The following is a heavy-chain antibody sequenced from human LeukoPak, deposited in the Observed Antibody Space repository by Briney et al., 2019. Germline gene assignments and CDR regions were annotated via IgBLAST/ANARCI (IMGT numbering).Heavy chain of an antibody. Sequence: ASVKVSCKASGYTFTSYGISWVRQAPGQGLEWMGWISAYNGNTNYAQKLQGRVTMTTDTSTSTAYMELRGLRSDDTAVYYCARDEYSSGWLGGYYYYMDVWGKGTTVTISS. CDR3: ARDEYSSGWLGGYYYYMDV. V-gene: IGHV1-18*01. J-gene: IGHJ6*03. CDR2: ISAYNGNT. CDR1: GYTFTSYG. D-gene: IGHD6-19*01.